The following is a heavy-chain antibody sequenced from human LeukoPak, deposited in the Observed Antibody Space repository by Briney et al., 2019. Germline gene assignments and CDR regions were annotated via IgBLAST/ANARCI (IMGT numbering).Heavy chain of an antibody. D-gene: IGHD6-13*01. CDR2: INHSGST. V-gene: IGHV4-34*01. Sequence: PSETLSLTCAVYGGSFSGYYWSWIRQPPGKGLEWIGEINHSGSTNYNPSLKSRVTISVDTSKNQFSLKLSSVTAADTAVYYCAREYSSSWYYFYFDHWGQGTLVTVSS. CDR1: GGSFSGYY. J-gene: IGHJ4*02. CDR3: AREYSSSWYYFYFDH.